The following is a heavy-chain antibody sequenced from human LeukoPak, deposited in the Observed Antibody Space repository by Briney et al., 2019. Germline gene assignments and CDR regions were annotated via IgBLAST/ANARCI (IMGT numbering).Heavy chain of an antibody. Sequence: PGGSLRLSCAASGFTFSSYWMSWVRQAPGKGLEWVANIKQDGSEKYYVDSVKGRFTISRDKAKNSLYLQMNSLRAEDTAVYYCAKEQQLVPYYFDYWGQGTLVTVSS. CDR2: IKQDGSEK. CDR3: AKEQQLVPYYFDY. V-gene: IGHV3-7*04. D-gene: IGHD6-13*01. CDR1: GFTFSSYW. J-gene: IGHJ4*02.